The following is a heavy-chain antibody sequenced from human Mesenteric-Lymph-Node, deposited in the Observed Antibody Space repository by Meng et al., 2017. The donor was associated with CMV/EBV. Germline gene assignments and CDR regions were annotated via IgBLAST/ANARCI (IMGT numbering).Heavy chain of an antibody. Sequence: GESLKISCAASGFTFTNYAMSWVRQAPGKGLEWVSIIYGGGGGTYYADSVKGRFIISRDNSMHTLYLQMDSLRDEDTAVYYCAKGGEYCSSTSCYTSLDYFDYWGQGTLVTVSS. V-gene: IGHV3-23*03. CDR1: GFTFTNYA. J-gene: IGHJ4*02. CDR2: IYGGGGGT. D-gene: IGHD2-2*02. CDR3: AKGGEYCSSTSCYTSLDYFDY.